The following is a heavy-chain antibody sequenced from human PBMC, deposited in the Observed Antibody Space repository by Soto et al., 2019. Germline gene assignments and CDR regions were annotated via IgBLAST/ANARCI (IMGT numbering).Heavy chain of an antibody. V-gene: IGHV3-74*01. Sequence: GGSLRRSCAASGFTFSSDWMHWFRQAPGKGLVWVSRIDSGGRTTTYADSVKGRFTISRDNAKNTLYLQMNGLRAEDTALYYCARWFTYGNFDYFYYWGQGTQVTVSS. J-gene: IGHJ4*02. D-gene: IGHD3-10*01. CDR2: IDSGGRTT. CDR1: GFTFSSDW. CDR3: ARWFTYGNFDYFYY.